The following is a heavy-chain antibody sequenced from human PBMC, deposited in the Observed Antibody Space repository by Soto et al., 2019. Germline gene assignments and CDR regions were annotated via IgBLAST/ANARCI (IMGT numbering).Heavy chain of an antibody. CDR1: GFTFSSYA. CDR3: ARESYGDYYFDY. Sequence: QVQLVESGGGVVQPGRSLRLSCAASGFTFSSYAMPGVRQAPGKGLEWVAVISYDGSKKYYADSVKGRFTISRDNSKNTLYLQMNSLRAEDTAVYYCARESYGDYYFDYWGQGTLVTVSS. CDR2: ISYDGSKK. J-gene: IGHJ4*02. V-gene: IGHV3-30-3*01. D-gene: IGHD4-17*01.